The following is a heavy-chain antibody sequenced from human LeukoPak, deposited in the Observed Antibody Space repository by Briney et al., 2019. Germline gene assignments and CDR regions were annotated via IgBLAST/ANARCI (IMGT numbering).Heavy chain of an antibody. CDR1: GFTFCSYS. J-gene: IGHJ6*02. CDR3: ARVGTARYYGMDV. CDR2: ISSSVSTI. V-gene: IGHV3-48*02. D-gene: IGHD5-18*01. Sequence: GGSLRLSCAASGFTFCSYSMNWVRKAPGKGMEWVSYISSSVSTIYYADSVKGRFTISRDNAKNSLYLQMNSLRDEDTAVYYCARVGTARYYGMDVWGQGTTVTVSS.